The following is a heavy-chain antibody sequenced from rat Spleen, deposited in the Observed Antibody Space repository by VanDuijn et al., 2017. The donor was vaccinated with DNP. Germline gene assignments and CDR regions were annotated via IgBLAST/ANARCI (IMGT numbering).Heavy chain of an antibody. J-gene: IGHJ1*01. CDR1: GFTFSDYY. V-gene: IGHV5-22*01. D-gene: IGHD1-2*01. Sequence: EVQLVESGGGLVQPGRSMKLSCAASGFTFSDYYMAWVRQAPKKGLEWVASISYEGSSTYYGDSVKGRFTISRDNAKSTLYRKMNSLRSENRATYYCARRGSGYTGYYWYFDFWGPGTMVTVSS. CDR3: ARRGSGYTGYYWYFDF. CDR2: ISYEGSST.